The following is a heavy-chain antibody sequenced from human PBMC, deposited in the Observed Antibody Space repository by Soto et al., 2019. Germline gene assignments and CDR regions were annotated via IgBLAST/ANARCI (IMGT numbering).Heavy chain of an antibody. CDR2: IYYSGST. Sequence: SETLSLTCTVSGGSISSGGYYWSWIRQHPGKGLEWIGYIYYSGSTYYNPSLKSRVTISVDTSKNQFSLKLSSVTAADTAVYYCARLYSSSSPFDYWGQGTLVTVSS. J-gene: IGHJ4*02. CDR3: ARLYSSSSPFDY. CDR1: GGSISSGGYY. V-gene: IGHV4-31*03. D-gene: IGHD6-6*01.